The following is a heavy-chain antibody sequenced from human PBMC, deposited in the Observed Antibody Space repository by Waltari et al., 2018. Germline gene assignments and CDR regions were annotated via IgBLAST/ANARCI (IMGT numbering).Heavy chain of an antibody. CDR3: AKGTTNIDY. Sequence: EVQLLESGGGLIQPGGSLRLSCAASGFTFAGSGMTWVRQAPGQGLDWVSGISMSGGSTDYADSVKGRFIISRDNSKNRVFLQMNSLRAEDSAVYYCAKGTTNIDYWGQGTLVTVSS. D-gene: IGHD2-8*01. CDR1: GFTFAGSG. J-gene: IGHJ4*02. V-gene: IGHV3-23*01. CDR2: ISMSGGST.